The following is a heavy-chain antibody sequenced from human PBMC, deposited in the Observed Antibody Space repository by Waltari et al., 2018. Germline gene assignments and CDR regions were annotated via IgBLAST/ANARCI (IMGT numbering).Heavy chain of an antibody. D-gene: IGHD3-22*01. Sequence: QVQLQESGPGLVKPSETLSLTCAVPGYSISSGYYWGWIRQPTGKGLEWIGSIYHSGSTYYNPSLKSRVTISVDTSKNQFSLKLSSVTAADTAVYYCARGTYYYDSSGYPPFDYWGQGTLVTVSS. J-gene: IGHJ4*02. CDR1: GYSISSGYY. CDR3: ARGTYYYDSSGYPPFDY. V-gene: IGHV4-38-2*01. CDR2: IYHSGST.